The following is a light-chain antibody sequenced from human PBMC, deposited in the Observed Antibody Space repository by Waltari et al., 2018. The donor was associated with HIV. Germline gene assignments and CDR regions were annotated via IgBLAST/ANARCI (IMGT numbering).Light chain of an antibody. V-gene: IGLV2-18*02. CDR2: EVS. CDR1: SSDFSRYDR. Sequence: QSALTQPPSASGSPGQSVTISCTETSSDFSRYDRVSWYQQSPGTAPKLMIYEVSNRPSGVPDRFSGSKSGNTASLTISRLQPEDEADYYCSSYTTRSTWVFGGGTKVTVL. J-gene: IGLJ2*01. CDR3: SSYTTRSTWV.